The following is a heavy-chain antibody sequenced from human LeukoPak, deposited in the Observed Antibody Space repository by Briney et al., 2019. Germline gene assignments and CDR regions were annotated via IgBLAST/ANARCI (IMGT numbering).Heavy chain of an antibody. V-gene: IGHV3-23*01. CDR2: ISANGANT. D-gene: IGHD5-12*01. J-gene: IGHJ4*02. Sequence: GGSLRLSCAASEFTFDNYGMTWVRQAPGKGLEWVSLISANGANTYFADSVKGRFTISRDNSKKTLYLQMNSLRAEDTAVYYCAKGVATILDYWGQGTLVIVSS. CDR3: AKGVATILDY. CDR1: EFTFDNYG.